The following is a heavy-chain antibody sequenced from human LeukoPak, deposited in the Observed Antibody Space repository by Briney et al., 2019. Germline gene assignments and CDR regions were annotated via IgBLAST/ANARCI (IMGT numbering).Heavy chain of an antibody. CDR3: ARGYCSSTSCFLDY. CDR2: IIPVFGTA. D-gene: IGHD2-2*01. CDR1: GATFTTYA. V-gene: IGHV1-69*05. Sequence: ASVKVSCKASGATFTTYAIIWVRQAPGQGLEWMGGIIPVFGTANYAQRFQGRVTISTDESTSTAYMELTSLRSEDTAVYYCARGYCSSTSCFLDYWGQGTLVTVSS. J-gene: IGHJ4*02.